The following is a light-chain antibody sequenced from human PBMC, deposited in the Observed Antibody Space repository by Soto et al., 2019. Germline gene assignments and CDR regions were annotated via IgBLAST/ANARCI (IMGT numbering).Light chain of an antibody. V-gene: IGKV3-15*01. CDR3: QHYSNWPPT. CDR1: ESVHRN. J-gene: IGKJ3*01. CDR2: YAS. Sequence: EMVMTQSPATLSVSPGERVTLSCRASESVHRNLAWYQQKPGQGPRLLIYYASTRATGVPDRFTGSGSGTEFTLTISSLQSEDFGVYHCQHYSNWPPTFGPATKVEIK.